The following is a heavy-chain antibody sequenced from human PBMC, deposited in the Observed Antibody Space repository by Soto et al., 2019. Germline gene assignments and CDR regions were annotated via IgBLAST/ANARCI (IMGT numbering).Heavy chain of an antibody. V-gene: IGHV1-58*02. CDR2: IVVGSGNT. D-gene: IGHD5-18*01. J-gene: IGHJ6*03. CDR3: AANAHTAMVKYYYYYMDV. Sequence: GASVTVSCKASGFTFTSSAMQWVRQARGQRLEWIGWIVVGSGNTSYAQKFQERVTITRDMSTSTAYMELSSLRSEDTAVYYCAANAHTAMVKYYYYYMDVWGKGTTVTVSS. CDR1: GFTFTSSA.